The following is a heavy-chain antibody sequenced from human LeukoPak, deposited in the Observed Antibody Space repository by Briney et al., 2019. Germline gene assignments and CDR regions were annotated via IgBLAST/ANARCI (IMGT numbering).Heavy chain of an antibody. V-gene: IGHV4-39*07. J-gene: IGHJ4*02. CDR2: IYYSGST. CDR3: AREVSGDFDY. CDR1: GGSISSSSYY. D-gene: IGHD3-10*01. Sequence: PSETLSLTCTVSGGSISSSSYYWGWIRQPPGKGLEWIGSIYYSGSTYYNPSFKSRVTVSVDTSKNQFSLKLSSVTAADTAVYYCAREVSGDFDYWGQGTLVTVSS.